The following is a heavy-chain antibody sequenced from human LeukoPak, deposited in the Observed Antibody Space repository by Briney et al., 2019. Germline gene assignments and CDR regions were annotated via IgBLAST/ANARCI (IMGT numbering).Heavy chain of an antibody. CDR1: GFTFTSYS. D-gene: IGHD1-26*01. Sequence: GGSLRLSCAASGFTFTSYSMNWVRQAPGKGLEWVSTISGGGGSTYYADSVKGRFTISRDSSKNTLFLHMNTLRAEDTAIYYCAKDRTVGASYWYFDLWGRGTLVTVSS. CDR2: ISGGGGST. J-gene: IGHJ2*01. CDR3: AKDRTVGASYWYFDL. V-gene: IGHV3-23*01.